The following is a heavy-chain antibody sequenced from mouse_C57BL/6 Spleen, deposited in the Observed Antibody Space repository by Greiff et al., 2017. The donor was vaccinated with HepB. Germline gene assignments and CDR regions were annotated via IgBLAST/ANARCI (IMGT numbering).Heavy chain of an antibody. J-gene: IGHJ3*01. CDR1: GFNIKDDY. V-gene: IGHV14-4*01. CDR2: IDPENGDT. D-gene: IGHD2-2*01. Sequence: EVQLQQSGAELVRPGASVKLSCTASGFNIKDDYMHWVKQRPEQGLEWIGWIDPENGDTEYASKFQGKATITADTSSNTAYLQLSSLTSEDTAVYYCTTMVTGGFAYWGQGTLVTVSA. CDR3: TTMVTGGFAY.